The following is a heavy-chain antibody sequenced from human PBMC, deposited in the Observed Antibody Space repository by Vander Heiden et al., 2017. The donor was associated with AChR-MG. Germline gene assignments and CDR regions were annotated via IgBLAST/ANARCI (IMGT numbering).Heavy chain of an antibody. V-gene: IGHV3-13*01. CDR1: GFTFSSYD. CDR3: ARVWGRLYGMDV. D-gene: IGHD3-16*01. Sequence: EVQLVESGGGLVQPGGSLRLSCAAPGFTFSSYDMHWVRQATGKGLEWVSAIGTAGDTYYPGSVKGRFTISRENAKNSLYLQMNSLRAGDTAVYYCARVWGRLYGMDVWGQGTTVTVSS. CDR2: IGTAGDT. J-gene: IGHJ6*02.